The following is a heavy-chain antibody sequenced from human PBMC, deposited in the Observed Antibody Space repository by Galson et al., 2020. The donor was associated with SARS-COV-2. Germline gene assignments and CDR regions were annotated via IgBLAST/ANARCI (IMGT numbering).Heavy chain of an antibody. V-gene: IGHV2-5*02. Sequence: KMSGPTLVKPTQPLTLPCTFSGFSLSTSGVGVGWIRQPPGKALEWLALIYCDDDKRYSPSLQSRLTTTKDTSKNKVVLTMTNMDPVDTATYYCAHTSSGYYFGVWFDPWGQGTLVTVSS. CDR3: AHTSSGYYFGVWFDP. CDR1: GFSLSTSGVG. J-gene: IGHJ5*02. CDR2: IYCDDDK. D-gene: IGHD3-22*01.